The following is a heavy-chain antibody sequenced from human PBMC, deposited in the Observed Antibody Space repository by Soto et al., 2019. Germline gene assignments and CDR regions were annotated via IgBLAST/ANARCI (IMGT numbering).Heavy chain of an antibody. CDR2: INHSGST. CDR1: GGSFSGYY. D-gene: IGHD6-13*01. Sequence: TPSPTCAVYGGSFSGYYSSWIRQPPGEGLEWIGEINHSGSTNYNPSLKSRVTISVDTAKNQFSLKLSSVTAADTAVYYCARGPYSSSWHVGYNWFDPWGQGTLVTVSS. V-gene: IGHV4-34*01. J-gene: IGHJ5*02. CDR3: ARGPYSSSWHVGYNWFDP.